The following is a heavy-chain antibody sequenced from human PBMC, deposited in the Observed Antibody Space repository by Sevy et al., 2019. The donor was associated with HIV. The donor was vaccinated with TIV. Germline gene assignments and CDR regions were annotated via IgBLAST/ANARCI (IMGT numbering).Heavy chain of an antibody. D-gene: IGHD3-10*01. CDR1: GFTFHSHA. J-gene: IGHJ5*02. CDR3: ARDRGVPPTAILYFSNL. CDR2: TSYDGRDK. Sequence: GGSLRLSCVDSGFTFHSHAMHWVRQAPGKGLEWVAGTSYDGRDKFYVDSVNGRFVISRDNSRNTLYLHLNNLRTEDTALYYCARDRGVPPTAILYFSNLWGQGTLVTVSS. V-gene: IGHV3-30*09.